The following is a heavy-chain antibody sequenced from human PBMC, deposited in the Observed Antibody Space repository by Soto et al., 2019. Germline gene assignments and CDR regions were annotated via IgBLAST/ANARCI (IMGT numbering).Heavy chain of an antibody. CDR2: ISNSGDTI. D-gene: IGHD2-2*01. CDR3: AETVPVPTRYDYYDIDV. J-gene: IGHJ6*02. CDR1: GFTFSYYT. V-gene: IGHV3-23*01. Sequence: EVQLLESGGGLVQPGGSLRLSCVASGFTFSYYTMSWVRQAPGKGLEWVSGISNSGDTIYYADSVKGWFTISRDNFKMTVYLQMNSLRAADTAVYYCAETVPVPTRYDYYDIDVWGQGTTVTVSS.